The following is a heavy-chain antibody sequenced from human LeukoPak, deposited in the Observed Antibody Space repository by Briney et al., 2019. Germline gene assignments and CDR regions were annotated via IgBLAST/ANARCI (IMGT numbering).Heavy chain of an antibody. CDR2: INHSGST. V-gene: IGHV4-34*01. D-gene: IGHD2/OR15-2a*01. CDR1: GGSFSGYY. Sequence: SETLSLTCAVYGGSFSGYYWSWIRQPPGKGLEWIGEINHSGSTNYNPSLKSRVTISVDTSKNQFSLKLSSVTAAVTAVYYCARGPPIYYFDYWGQGTLVTVSS. CDR3: ARGPPIYYFDY. J-gene: IGHJ4*02.